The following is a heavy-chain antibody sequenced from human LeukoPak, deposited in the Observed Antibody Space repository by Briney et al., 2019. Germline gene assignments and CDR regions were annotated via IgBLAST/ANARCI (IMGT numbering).Heavy chain of an antibody. J-gene: IGHJ5*02. CDR3: GRSGTAYCNGGSCYGSKFDP. V-gene: IGHV1-18*01. D-gene: IGHD2-15*01. CDR1: GYTFTSYG. Sequence: VASVKVSCKASGYTFTSYGITWVRQAPGHGLEWMGWISPYNGNTNYAQNLQGRVTMTTDTSTSTAYMELRSLQSDDTAVYYCGRSGTAYCNGGSCYGSKFDPWGQGTLVTVSS. CDR2: ISPYNGNT.